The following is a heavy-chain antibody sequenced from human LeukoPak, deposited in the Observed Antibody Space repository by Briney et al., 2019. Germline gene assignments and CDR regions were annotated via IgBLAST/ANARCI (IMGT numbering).Heavy chain of an antibody. V-gene: IGHV3-53*01. Sequence: GGSLRLSCAASGFTVSSNYMSWVRQAPGKGLEWVSVIYSDGTTYYADSVKGRFTISRDNSKNTLYLQMNSLRAEDTAVYYCAKTRLLDSSSWSHGDYWGQGTLVTVSS. D-gene: IGHD6-13*01. J-gene: IGHJ4*02. CDR1: GFTVSSNY. CDR3: AKTRLLDSSSWSHGDY. CDR2: IYSDGTT.